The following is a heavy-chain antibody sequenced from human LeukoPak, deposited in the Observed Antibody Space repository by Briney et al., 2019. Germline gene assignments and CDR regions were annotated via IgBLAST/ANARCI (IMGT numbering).Heavy chain of an antibody. D-gene: IGHD1-14*01. CDR2: IIPIFGTA. J-gene: IGHJ4*02. V-gene: IGHV1-69*13. CDR1: GGTFSSYA. Sequence: GASVKVSCKASGGTFSSYAISWVRQAPGQGLEWVGGIIPIFGTANYAQKFQGRVTITADESTSTAYMELSSLRSEDTAVYYCASPSGRDLFDYWGQGTLVTVSS. CDR3: ASPSGRDLFDY.